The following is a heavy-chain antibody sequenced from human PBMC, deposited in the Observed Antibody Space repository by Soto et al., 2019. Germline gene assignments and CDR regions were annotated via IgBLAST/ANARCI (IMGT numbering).Heavy chain of an antibody. CDR3: AKVEAMATKDYYYGMDV. V-gene: IGHV3-30*18. D-gene: IGHD5-18*01. Sequence: QVQLVESGGGVVQPGRSLRLSCAASGFTFSSYGMHWVRQAPGKGLEWVAVISYDGSNKYYADSVKGRFTISRDNSKNTLYLQMNSLRAEDTAVYYCAKVEAMATKDYYYGMDVWGQGTTVTVSS. CDR2: ISYDGSNK. CDR1: GFTFSSYG. J-gene: IGHJ6*02.